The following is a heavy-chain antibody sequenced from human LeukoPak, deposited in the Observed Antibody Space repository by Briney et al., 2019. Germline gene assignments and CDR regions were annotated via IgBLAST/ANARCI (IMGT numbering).Heavy chain of an antibody. CDR2: ISSSGSTI. CDR3: ARLLRFLEWLSDRNWFDP. D-gene: IGHD3-3*01. CDR1: GFTFSDYY. J-gene: IGHJ5*02. V-gene: IGHV3-11*04. Sequence: GGSLRLSCAASGFTFSDYYMSWIRQAPGKGLEWVSYISSSGSTIYYADSVKGRFTISRDNAKNSLYLQMNSLRAEDTAVYYCARLLRFLEWLSDRNWFDPWGRGTLVTVSS.